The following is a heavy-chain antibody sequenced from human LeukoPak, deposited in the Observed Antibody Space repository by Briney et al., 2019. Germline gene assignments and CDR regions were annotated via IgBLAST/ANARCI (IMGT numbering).Heavy chain of an antibody. CDR1: GYTFTTYG. Sequence: ASVKVSCKVSGYTFTTYGITWVRQAPGQGIEWVGWISAYIGNTNYAQKLQGRVTMTTDTSTSTAYMQLRNLRSDDTAVYYCARAHGYCSSTSCHLDYIDVWGKGTTVTVSS. D-gene: IGHD2-2*03. CDR2: ISAYIGNT. V-gene: IGHV1-18*01. CDR3: ARAHGYCSSTSCHLDYIDV. J-gene: IGHJ6*03.